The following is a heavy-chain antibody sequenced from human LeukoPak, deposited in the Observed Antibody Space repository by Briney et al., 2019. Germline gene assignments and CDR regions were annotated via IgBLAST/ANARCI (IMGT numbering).Heavy chain of an antibody. Sequence: PGGSLRLSCAASGFTFSNAWMSWVRQAPGKGLEWVSYISGSGSTIYYADSVKGRFTISRDNAKNSLYLLMNSLRAEDTAVYYCAREWDSSSWYDYWGQGTLVTVSS. V-gene: IGHV3-11*04. CDR3: AREWDSSSWYDY. CDR1: GFTFSNAW. J-gene: IGHJ4*02. D-gene: IGHD6-13*01. CDR2: ISGSGSTI.